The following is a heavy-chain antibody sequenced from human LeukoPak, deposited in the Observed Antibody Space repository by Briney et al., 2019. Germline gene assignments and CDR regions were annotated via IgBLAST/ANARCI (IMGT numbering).Heavy chain of an antibody. V-gene: IGHV3-48*04. CDR2: ISSSGSTI. D-gene: IGHD1-1*01. J-gene: IGHJ4*02. Sequence: GGSLRLSCAASSFTPSSHGMAWVRQAPGKGLEWVSYISSSGSTIYYADSVKGRFTISRDNAKNSLYLQMNSLRAEDTAVYYCAREKTGTTGYWGQGTLVTVSS. CDR3: AREKTGTTGY. CDR1: SFTPSSHG.